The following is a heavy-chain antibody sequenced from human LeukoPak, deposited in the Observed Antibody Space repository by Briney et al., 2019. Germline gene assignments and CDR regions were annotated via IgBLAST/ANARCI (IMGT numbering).Heavy chain of an antibody. V-gene: IGHV3-23*01. CDR2: ISSSGGST. CDR3: TTDGVGVEGATYDN. Sequence: GGSLRLSCAASGFTFSTYGLTWVRQAPGKGLEWVSTISSSGGSTYYADSVKGRFTISRDNSKNTLYLQMNSLRAEDTAVYYCTTDGVGVEGATYDNWGQGTLVSVSS. CDR1: GFTFSTYG. J-gene: IGHJ4*02. D-gene: IGHD1-26*01.